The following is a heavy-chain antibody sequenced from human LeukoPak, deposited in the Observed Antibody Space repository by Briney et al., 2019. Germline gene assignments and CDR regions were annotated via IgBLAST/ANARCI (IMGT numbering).Heavy chain of an antibody. Sequence: GGSLRLSCAASGFTFSNAWMTWVRQAPGKGLEWVGRFKSKTDGGAADYAAPVKGRFTISRDDSKNTLYLRMNSLKTEDTAVYYCTTPPGNYYAWAYFQHWGQGTLVTVSS. CDR2: FKSKTDGGAA. J-gene: IGHJ1*01. CDR1: GFTFSNAW. CDR3: TTPPGNYYAWAYFQH. D-gene: IGHD1-26*01. V-gene: IGHV3-15*01.